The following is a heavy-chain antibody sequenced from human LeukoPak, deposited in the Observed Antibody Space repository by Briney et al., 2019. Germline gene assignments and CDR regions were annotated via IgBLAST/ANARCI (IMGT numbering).Heavy chain of an antibody. J-gene: IGHJ4*02. V-gene: IGHV1-2*02. CDR2: INPNSGGT. Sequence: SVKVSCKASGYTFTGYYMHWVRQAPGQGLKWMGWINPNSGGTNYAQKFQGRVTMTRDTSISTAYMELSRLRSDDTAAYYCARDPGSSWYGDYWGQGTLVTVSS. CDR3: ARDPGSSWYGDY. CDR1: GYTFTGYY. D-gene: IGHD6-13*01.